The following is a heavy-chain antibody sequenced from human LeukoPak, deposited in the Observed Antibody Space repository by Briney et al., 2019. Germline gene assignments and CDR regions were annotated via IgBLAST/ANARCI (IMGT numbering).Heavy chain of an antibody. CDR3: SKNTGRSFDL. J-gene: IGHJ5*02. Sequence: GGSLRLSCAASGFTFSDYYMSWVRQAPGKGLEGGSAISGSGGSTYYADSVKGRFTISRDNSKNRLYLQMNSLTSGDTAVYYCSKNTGRSFDLWGKGTMVTVSS. CDR2: ISGSGGST. D-gene: IGHD1-14*01. V-gene: IGHV3-23*01. CDR1: GFTFSDYY.